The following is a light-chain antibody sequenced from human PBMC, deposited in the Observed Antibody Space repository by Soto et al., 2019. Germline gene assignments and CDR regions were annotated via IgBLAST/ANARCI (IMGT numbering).Light chain of an antibody. CDR2: DAS. Sequence: DIQMTQSPSTLSASVGDRVTITCRASRSISSWLAWYQQKPGKAPKLLIFDASSLESGVPSRFSGGGSGTEFTLTISSLQPDEFATYYCQQYNTYSVYTFGQGTKLEIK. CDR1: RSISSW. J-gene: IGKJ2*01. CDR3: QQYNTYSVYT. V-gene: IGKV1-5*01.